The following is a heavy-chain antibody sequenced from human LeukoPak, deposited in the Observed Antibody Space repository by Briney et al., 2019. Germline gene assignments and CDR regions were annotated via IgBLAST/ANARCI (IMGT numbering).Heavy chain of an antibody. J-gene: IGHJ3*02. V-gene: IGHV4-59*08. Sequence: SETLSLTCTVSGGSISGYYWSWIRQAPGKGLEWIGYIHYTGTTNYNPSLKSRVTITVDTSKNQFFLWLTSVTAADTAVYYCARPYGSGWYAAFHIWGQGTMITVSS. CDR1: GGSISGYY. D-gene: IGHD6-19*01. CDR2: IHYTGTT. CDR3: ARPYGSGWYAAFHI.